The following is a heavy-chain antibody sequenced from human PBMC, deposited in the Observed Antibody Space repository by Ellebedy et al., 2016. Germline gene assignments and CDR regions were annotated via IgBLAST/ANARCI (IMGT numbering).Heavy chain of an antibody. J-gene: IGHJ4*02. D-gene: IGHD3-10*01. CDR3: ARMWVRGDASDADY. CDR1: GGSISGFY. CDR2: IYYSGST. Sequence: SETLSLTCTVSGGSISGFYWSWIRQPPGRELEWIGYIYYSGSTNYNPSLRSRVTISVDTSKNQFSLKLTSVTAADTAVYYCARMWVRGDASDADYWGQGTLVTVSS. V-gene: IGHV4-59*08.